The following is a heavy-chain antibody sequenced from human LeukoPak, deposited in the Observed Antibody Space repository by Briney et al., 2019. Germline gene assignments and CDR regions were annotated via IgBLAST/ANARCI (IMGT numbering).Heavy chain of an antibody. D-gene: IGHD7-27*01. CDR3: ARGANWGSPDY. CDR1: GGSISSYY. CDR2: IYYSGTT. V-gene: IGHV4-59*01. Sequence: SETLSLTCTVSGGSISSYYWSWIRQPAGKGLEWIGYIYYSGTTSYNPSLKSRVTISLDTSKNQFSLKLSSVTAADTAVYYCARGANWGSPDYWGQGTLVTVSS. J-gene: IGHJ4*02.